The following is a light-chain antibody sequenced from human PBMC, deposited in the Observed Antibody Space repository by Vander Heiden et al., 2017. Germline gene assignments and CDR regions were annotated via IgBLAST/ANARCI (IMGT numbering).Light chain of an antibody. Sequence: DIQMTQSPSSLSASVGDRVTITCRASQSISSYLNWYQQKPGKAPKLLIYAASSWQSGVPSRFSGSGYGTDFTLTISSRQPEDFATYYCQQNYSTPRYTFGQGTKLEIK. CDR1: QSISSY. V-gene: IGKV1-39*01. CDR3: QQNYSTPRYT. J-gene: IGKJ2*01. CDR2: AAS.